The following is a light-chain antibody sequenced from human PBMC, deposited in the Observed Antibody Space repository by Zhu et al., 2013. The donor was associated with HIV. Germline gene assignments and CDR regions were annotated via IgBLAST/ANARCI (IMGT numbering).Light chain of an antibody. V-gene: IGLV1-44*01. Sequence: QSVLTQPPSVSGTPGQRVTMSCSGSSSNIGSNSVNWYQQLPGTAPKLLISADNQRPSGVPDRFSGSILGNKAALTITGAQADDESDYYCVLYMGSGIWVFGGGTKLTVL. CDR1: SSNIGSNS. J-gene: IGLJ3*02. CDR3: VLYMGSGIWV. CDR2: ADN.